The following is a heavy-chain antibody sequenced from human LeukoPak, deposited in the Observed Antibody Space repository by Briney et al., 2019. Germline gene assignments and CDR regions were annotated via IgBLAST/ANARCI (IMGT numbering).Heavy chain of an antibody. CDR1: GGSISSGSYY. V-gene: IGHV4-61*02. CDR3: ARQWITYYFDY. Sequence: SETLSLTCTVSGGSISSGSYYWSWIRQPAGKGLEWIGRIYTSGSTNYNPSLKSRVTISVDTSKNQFSLKLSSVTAADTAIYYCARQWITYYFDYWGRGTLVTVST. CDR2: IYTSGST. D-gene: IGHD3-16*01. J-gene: IGHJ4*02.